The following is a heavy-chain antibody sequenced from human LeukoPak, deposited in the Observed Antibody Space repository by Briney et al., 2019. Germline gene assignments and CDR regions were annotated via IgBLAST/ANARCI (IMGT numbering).Heavy chain of an antibody. CDR1: GFTFSSYS. J-gene: IGHJ6*02. CDR2: ISSSSSYI. CDR3: ARATDYYYGMDV. V-gene: IGHV3-21*01. Sequence: PGGSLRLSCAASGFTFSSYSMNWVRQAPGKGLEWVSSISSSSSYIYYADSVKGRFTISRDNSKNTLYLQMNSLRAEDTAVYYCARATDYYYGMDVWGQGTTVTVSS.